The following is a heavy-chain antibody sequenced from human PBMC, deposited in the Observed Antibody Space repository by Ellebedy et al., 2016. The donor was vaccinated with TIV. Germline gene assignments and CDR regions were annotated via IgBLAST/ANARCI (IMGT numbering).Heavy chain of an antibody. CDR3: ARVNGSGSNLYYYYGMDV. CDR1: GYTFTSYD. Sequence: AASVKVSCKASGYTFTSYDINWVRQAPGQGLEWMGWMNPNSGNTGYAQKFQGRVTITRNTSISTAYMELSSLRSEDTAVYYCARVNGSGSNLYYYYGMDVWGQGTTVTVSS. V-gene: IGHV1-8*03. D-gene: IGHD3-10*01. J-gene: IGHJ6*02. CDR2: MNPNSGNT.